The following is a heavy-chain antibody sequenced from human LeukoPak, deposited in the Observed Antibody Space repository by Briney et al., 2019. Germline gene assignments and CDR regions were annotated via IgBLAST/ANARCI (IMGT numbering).Heavy chain of an antibody. D-gene: IGHD3-22*01. V-gene: IGHV1-2*06. CDR1: GYTFTGYY. CDR2: INPNSGGT. Sequence: ASVKVSCKASGYTFTGYYMHWVRQAPGQGLEWMGRINPNSGGTNYAQKFQGRVTMTRDTSISTAYMELSRLRSDDTAVYYCARVTMIVVVSKSDAFDIWGQGTMVTVSS. CDR3: ARVTMIVVVSKSDAFDI. J-gene: IGHJ3*02.